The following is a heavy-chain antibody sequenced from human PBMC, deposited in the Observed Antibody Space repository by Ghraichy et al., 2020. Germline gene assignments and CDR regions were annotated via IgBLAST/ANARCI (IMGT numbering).Heavy chain of an antibody. J-gene: IGHJ6*02. Sequence: SETLSLTCTVSGGPISSYYWSWIRQPPGKGLEWIGYIYYSGSTNYNPSLKSRVTISVDTSKNQFSLKLSSVTAADTAVYYCARGVQWGIAVAGTRYYGMDVWGQGTTVTFSS. CDR3: ARGVQWGIAVAGTRYYGMDV. CDR2: IYYSGST. D-gene: IGHD6-19*01. CDR1: GGPISSYY. V-gene: IGHV4-59*01.